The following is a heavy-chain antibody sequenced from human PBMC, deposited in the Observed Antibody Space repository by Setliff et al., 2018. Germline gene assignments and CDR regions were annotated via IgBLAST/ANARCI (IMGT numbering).Heavy chain of an antibody. CDR3: ARGALVLQFLEWLPRFYYMDV. D-gene: IGHD3-3*01. Sequence: ASVKVSCKASGGTFRSYGISWVRQAPGQGLEWMGGTIPSFGSTNYAQKFQDRVTIITDESTSTAYMELSSLRSEDTAVYFCARGALVLQFLEWLPRFYYMDVWGKGTTVTVSS. V-gene: IGHV1-69*05. CDR1: GGTFRSYG. J-gene: IGHJ6*03. CDR2: TIPSFGST.